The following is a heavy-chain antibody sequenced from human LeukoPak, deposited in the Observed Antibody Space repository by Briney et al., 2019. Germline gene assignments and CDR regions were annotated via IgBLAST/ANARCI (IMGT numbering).Heavy chain of an antibody. CDR3: ARAYDFGNWFDP. CDR2: LDSHGGGT. Sequence: SGGSLRLSCVASGLTFSDHWMHWVRQAPGKGLLWVSRLDSHGGGTAHADSVKGRFTISRDNAKNTLYLQMNSLRVEDTAVYYCARAYDFGNWFDPWGQGTLVTVSS. D-gene: IGHD2/OR15-2a*01. CDR1: GLTFSDHW. V-gene: IGHV3-74*03. J-gene: IGHJ5*02.